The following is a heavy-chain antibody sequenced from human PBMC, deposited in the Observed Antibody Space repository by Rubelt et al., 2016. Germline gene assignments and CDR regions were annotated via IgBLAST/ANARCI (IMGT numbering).Heavy chain of an antibody. D-gene: IGHD3-22*01. CDR2: ITGMFGTA. CDR1: GGTFSSYA. V-gene: IGHV1-69*01. Sequence: QVQLVQSGAEVKKPGSSVKVSCKTSGGTFSSYAISWVRQAPGQGLEWMGGITGMFGTANYDTKLQERLPITAEEITSTAYMELSSLGSEDTAVYYCARGKYYYDSAPLDYWGQGTLVTVSS. CDR3: ARGKYYYDSAPLDY. J-gene: IGHJ4*02.